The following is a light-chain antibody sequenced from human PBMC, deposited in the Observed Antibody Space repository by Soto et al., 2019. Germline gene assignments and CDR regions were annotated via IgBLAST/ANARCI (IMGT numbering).Light chain of an antibody. J-gene: IGKJ1*01. CDR2: WTS. V-gene: IGKV1-5*03. CDR3: QQYITCPCT. CDR1: QTIGNE. Sequence: DIQMTQSPSTLSGSVGDRGTITCRASQTIGNERAGYQQKKGRAPKILLYWTSNLESGVSSRFSGSGTGTEFNPTISRLQRDDFASYFSQQYITCPCTLGQGTKVEI.